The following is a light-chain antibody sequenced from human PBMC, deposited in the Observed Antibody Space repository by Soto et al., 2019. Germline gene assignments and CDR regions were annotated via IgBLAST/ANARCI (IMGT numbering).Light chain of an antibody. CDR3: QQYSNSPST. V-gene: IGKV3-20*01. CDR2: GAT. J-gene: IGKJ3*01. CDR1: QSVSSRY. Sequence: EIVLTLSPGTLSMSPGERATLSCRASQSVSSRYVAWHQQTPGQAPRLLLSGATNRATGIPDRFSGSGSGTDFTLTISRLEPEDFAVYYCQQYSNSPSTLGRGTKVDIK.